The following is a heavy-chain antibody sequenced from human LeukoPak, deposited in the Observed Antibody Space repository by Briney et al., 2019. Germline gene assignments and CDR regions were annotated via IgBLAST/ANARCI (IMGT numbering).Heavy chain of an antibody. CDR2: IYDSEST. D-gene: IGHD3-3*01. J-gene: IGHJ6*03. CDR1: GGSISSHY. V-gene: IGHV4-59*11. Sequence: SETLSLTCTVSGGSISSHYGSWVRQPPGKGLEWIGNIYDSESTHYKSSLKSRVTISVDTSKNQFSLRLSSVTAADTAVYYCARVLQNYYYLDVWGKGTTVTVSS. CDR3: ARVLQNYYYLDV.